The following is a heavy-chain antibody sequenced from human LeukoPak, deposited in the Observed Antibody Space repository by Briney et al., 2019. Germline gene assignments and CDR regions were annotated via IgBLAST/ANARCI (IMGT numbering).Heavy chain of an antibody. V-gene: IGHV4-30-4*01. CDR3: AAILGGSGSYSIDY. CDR2: ICYSGST. CDR1: GGSISSADYC. J-gene: IGHJ4*02. D-gene: IGHD3-10*01. Sequence: PSQTLSLTCTVSGGSISSADYCWSWIRQPPGKGLEWIGNICYSGSTYYIPSLKSRLTISLDTSKNQFSLKLSSVTAADTAVYYCAAILGGSGSYSIDYWGQGTLVTVSS.